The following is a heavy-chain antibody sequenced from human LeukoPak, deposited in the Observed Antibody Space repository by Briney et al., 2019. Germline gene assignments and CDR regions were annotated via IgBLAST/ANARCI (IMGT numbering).Heavy chain of an antibody. V-gene: IGHV3-9*01. D-gene: IGHD6-19*01. CDR2: ISWNSGSI. CDR1: GFTFDDYA. Sequence: GGSLRLSCAASGFTFDDYAMHWVRQAPGKGLEWVSGISWNSGSIGYADSVKGRFTISRDNAKNSLYLQMNSLRAGDTALYYCAKGSLYSSGWFFDYWGQGTLVTVSS. CDR3: AKGSLYSSGWFFDY. J-gene: IGHJ4*02.